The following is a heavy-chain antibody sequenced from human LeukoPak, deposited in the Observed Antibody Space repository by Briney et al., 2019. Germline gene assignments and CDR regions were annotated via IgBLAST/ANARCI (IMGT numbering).Heavy chain of an antibody. V-gene: IGHV3-23*01. CDR1: GFTFSSYA. Sequence: QPGGSLRLSCAASGFTFSSYAMSWVRQAPGKGLEWVSAISGSGGSTYYADSVKGRFTISRDNSKNTLYLQMNSLRAEDTAVYYCAKVPYDSSGYYPNFDYWGQGTLVTVSS. D-gene: IGHD3-22*01. CDR2: ISGSGGST. J-gene: IGHJ4*02. CDR3: AKVPYDSSGYYPNFDY.